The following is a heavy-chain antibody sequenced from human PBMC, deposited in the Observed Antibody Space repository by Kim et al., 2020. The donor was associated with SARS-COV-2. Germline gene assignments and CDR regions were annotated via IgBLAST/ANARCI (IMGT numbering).Heavy chain of an antibody. D-gene: IGHD3-16*01. CDR3: ARDYVDMDV. V-gene: IGHV1-3*01. J-gene: IGHJ6*03. Sequence: GNTKYSQKFQGRVTITRDTSASTAYMELSSLRSEDTAVYYCARDYVDMDVWGKGTTVTVSS. CDR2: GNT.